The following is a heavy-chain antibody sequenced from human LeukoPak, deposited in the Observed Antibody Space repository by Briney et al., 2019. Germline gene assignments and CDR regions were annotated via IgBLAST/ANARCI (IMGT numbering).Heavy chain of an antibody. Sequence: GASVKVSCKASGYTFTGYYMHWVRQAPGQGLEWMGWINPNSGGTNYAQKFQGRVTMTRDTSISTAYMELSRLRSDDTAVYYCAREINDISTGYSYWGQGTLVTVSS. J-gene: IGHJ4*02. CDR3: AREINDISTGYSY. CDR1: GYTFTGYY. CDR2: INPNSGGT. D-gene: IGHD3-9*01. V-gene: IGHV1-2*02.